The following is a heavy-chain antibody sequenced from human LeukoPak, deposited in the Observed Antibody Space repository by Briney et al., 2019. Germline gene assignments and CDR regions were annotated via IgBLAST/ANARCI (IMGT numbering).Heavy chain of an antibody. J-gene: IGHJ6*02. V-gene: IGHV4-30-4*01. Sequence: PSETLSLTCTVSGGSISSGDYYWSWIRQPPGKGLEWIGYIYYSGSTYYNPSLKSRVTISVDTSKNQFSLKLSSVTAADTAVYYCARDFKTYYYYGVDVWGQGTTVTVSS. CDR1: GGSISSGDYY. CDR2: IYYSGST. CDR3: ARDFKTYYYYGVDV.